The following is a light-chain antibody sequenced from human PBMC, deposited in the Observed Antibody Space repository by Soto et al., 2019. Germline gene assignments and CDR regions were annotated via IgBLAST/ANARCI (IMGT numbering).Light chain of an antibody. CDR2: GAS. V-gene: IGKV3-20*01. J-gene: IGKJ4*01. Sequence: IMLTQPPRTLSLYPRERATLSCRASQSVSSSYLAWYQQKPGQAPRLLIYGASSRATGIPDRFSGSGSGTDFTLTVSRLEPEDFAVYYCQQYGISPLTFGGGTKA. CDR1: QSVSSSY. CDR3: QQYGISPLT.